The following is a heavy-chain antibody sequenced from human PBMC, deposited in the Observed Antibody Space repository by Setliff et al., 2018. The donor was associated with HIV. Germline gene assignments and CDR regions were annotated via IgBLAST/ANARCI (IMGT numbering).Heavy chain of an antibody. J-gene: IGHJ5*02. D-gene: IGHD3-10*01. CDR2: IYYSGST. CDR3: ARGRTFYGSALGS. Sequence: SETLSLTCAVYGGSFTDYFWTWVRQPPGMGLGWVGYIYYSGSTYSNPSLMSRATMSVDTSKNQFSLELRSVTVADTAVYYCARGRTFYGSALGSWGQGTLVTVSS. V-gene: IGHV4-34*11. CDR1: GGSFTDYF.